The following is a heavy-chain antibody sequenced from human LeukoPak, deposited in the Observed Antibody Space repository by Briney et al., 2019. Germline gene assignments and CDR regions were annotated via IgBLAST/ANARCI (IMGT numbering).Heavy chain of an antibody. D-gene: IGHD4-11*01. CDR1: GFTFSSYG. CDR3: AKDLYSNYGGY. CDR2: ISYDGSNK. V-gene: IGHV3-30*18. J-gene: IGHJ4*02. Sequence: GGSLRLSCAASGFTFSSYGMHWVRQAPGKGLEWVAVISYDGSNKYYADSVKGRFTTSRDNSKNTLYLQMNSLRAEDTAVYYCAKDLYSNYGGYWGQGTLVTVSS.